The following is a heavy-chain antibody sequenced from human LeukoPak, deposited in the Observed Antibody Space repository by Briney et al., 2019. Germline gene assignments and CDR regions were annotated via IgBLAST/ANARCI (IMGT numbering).Heavy chain of an antibody. V-gene: IGHV3-20*04. J-gene: IGHJ4*02. CDR3: ARDRGWLQYIDY. CDR2: INWNGGNT. CDR1: GFTFGDYG. Sequence: GGSLRLSCAASGFTFGDYGMSWVRQAPGKGLEWVSSINWNGGNTAYADSVKGRFTISRDTAKDSLYLQLNSLRAEDTALYYCARDRGWLQYIDYWGQGTLVTVS. D-gene: IGHD5-24*01.